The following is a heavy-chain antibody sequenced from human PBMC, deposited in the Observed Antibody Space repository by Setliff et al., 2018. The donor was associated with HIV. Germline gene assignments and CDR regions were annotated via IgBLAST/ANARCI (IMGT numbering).Heavy chain of an antibody. CDR3: AKVPTWGSVDY. Sequence: GGSLRLSCAASGFAFSTYAMSWVRQAPGKGLEWVSAISDSGGGTYYADSVKGRFTVSRDNSKYTLYLQMNSLRVEDTAVYYCAKVPTWGSVDYWGQGTLVTVSS. J-gene: IGHJ4*02. CDR1: GFAFSTYA. V-gene: IGHV3-23*01. CDR2: ISDSGGGT. D-gene: IGHD7-27*01.